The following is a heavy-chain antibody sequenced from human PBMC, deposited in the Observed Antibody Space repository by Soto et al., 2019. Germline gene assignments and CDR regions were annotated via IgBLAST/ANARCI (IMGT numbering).Heavy chain of an antibody. CDR2: ISGISTYI. D-gene: IGHD3-22*01. J-gene: IGHJ4*02. Sequence: EVQLVESGGGLVKPGGSLRLSCAASGFTFSNYNIDWVRQAPGKGLEWVSSISGISTYIYYADSVKGRFTISRDNAKNSLYLQMNSLRAEDTAVYYCARRYYYDSSGGGCFDYWGQGTLVTVSS. CDR1: GFTFSNYN. CDR3: ARRYYYDSSGGGCFDY. V-gene: IGHV3-21*01.